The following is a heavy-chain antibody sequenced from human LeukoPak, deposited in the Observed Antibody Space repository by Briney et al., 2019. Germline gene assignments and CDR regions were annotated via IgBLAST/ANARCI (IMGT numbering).Heavy chain of an antibody. CDR1: GFTFTNAW. Sequence: GGSLRLSCAASGFTFTNAWMSWVRQAPGKGLEWLANIRQDGSDNYYADSVKGRFTFSRDNARNSLYLQMNTLRADDTAVYYCARGTSGIAVAGTSNWFDPWGQGTLVTVSS. CDR2: IRQDGSDN. CDR3: ARGTSGIAVAGTSNWFDP. V-gene: IGHV3-7*01. D-gene: IGHD6-19*01. J-gene: IGHJ5*02.